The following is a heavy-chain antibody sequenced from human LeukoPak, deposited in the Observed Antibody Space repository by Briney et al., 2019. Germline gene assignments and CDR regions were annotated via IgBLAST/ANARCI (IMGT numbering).Heavy chain of an antibody. J-gene: IGHJ5*02. D-gene: IGHD3-9*01. CDR2: ISAYNGNT. CDR3: ARDRSYYDILTGPNRGWFDP. CDR1: GYTFTSYG. Sequence: WASVKVSCKASGYTFTSYGISWVRQAPGQGLEWIGWISAYNGNTNYAQKLQGRVTMTTDTSTSTAYMELRSLRSDDTAVYYCARDRSYYDILTGPNRGWFDPWGQGTLVTVSS. V-gene: IGHV1-18*01.